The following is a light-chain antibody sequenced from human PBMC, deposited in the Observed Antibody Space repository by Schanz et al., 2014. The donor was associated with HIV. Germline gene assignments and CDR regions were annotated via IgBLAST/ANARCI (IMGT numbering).Light chain of an antibody. J-gene: IGKJ3*01. V-gene: IGKV2-30*02. CDR2: KVS. CDR1: QSLVHSDGNTY. Sequence: DVVMSQSQLSLPVTLGQPASISCRSSQSLVHSDGNTYLNWFQQRPGQSPRRLIYKVSNRDSGVPDRFSGSGAGTEFTLKILRVEAEDVAVYYCMQTLQTPQFTFGPGTKVDIK. CDR3: MQTLQTPQFT.